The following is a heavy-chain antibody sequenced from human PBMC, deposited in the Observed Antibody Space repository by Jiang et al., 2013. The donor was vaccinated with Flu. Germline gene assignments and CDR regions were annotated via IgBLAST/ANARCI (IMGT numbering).Heavy chain of an antibody. Sequence: VKPSQTLSLTCTVSGGSISSGDYYWSWIRQPPGKGLEWIGYIYYSGSTYYNPSLKSRVTISVDTSKNQFSLKLSSVTAADTAVYYCARAEMATIYYFDYWGQGTLVTVSS. CDR1: GGSISSGDYY. CDR2: IYYSGST. D-gene: IGHD5-24*01. J-gene: IGHJ4*02. V-gene: IGHV4-30-4*01. CDR3: ARAEMATIYYFDY.